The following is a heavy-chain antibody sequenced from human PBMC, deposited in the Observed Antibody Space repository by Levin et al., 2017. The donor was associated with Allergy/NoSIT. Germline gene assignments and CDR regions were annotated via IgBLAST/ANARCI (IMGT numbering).Heavy chain of an antibody. CDR3: AKDIYLGQWPQCGMDD. Sequence: LSLTCAASGFTFAGSAMHWVRQAPGKGLEWVSGIIWNGEIMGYADSVRGRFTVSSDYAKTTLYLHMNGPRAEDTALYYCAKDIYLGQWPQCGMDDWGQGTTVTVSS. J-gene: IGHJ6*02. D-gene: IGHD6-19*01. CDR1: GFTFAGSA. CDR2: IIWNGEIM. V-gene: IGHV3-9*01.